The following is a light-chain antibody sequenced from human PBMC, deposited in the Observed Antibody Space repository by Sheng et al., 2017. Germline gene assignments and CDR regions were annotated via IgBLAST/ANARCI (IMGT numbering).Light chain of an antibody. Sequence: DIQMTQSPSTLSASVGDRVTITCRASQSISYLAWYQQKPGRAPKLLIYKASGLESGVPSRFSGSGSGTEFTLTISSLQPDDFATYYCQQYDKYSTFGQGTKVEMK. CDR1: QSISY. CDR3: QQYDKYST. J-gene: IGKJ1*01. CDR2: KAS. V-gene: IGKV1-5*03.